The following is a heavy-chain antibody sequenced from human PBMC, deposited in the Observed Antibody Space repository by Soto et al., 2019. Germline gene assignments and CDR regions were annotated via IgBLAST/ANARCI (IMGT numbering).Heavy chain of an antibody. Sequence: EVPLVESGGGLVQPGGSLRLSCAASGFTFSSYWMHWVRQAPGKGLVWVSRINGDGSSTSYADSVKGRFTISRDNAKNTLYLQMNSLRAEDTAVYYCAIRASYYDSSGYFDYWGQGTLVTVSS. V-gene: IGHV3-74*01. J-gene: IGHJ4*02. CDR1: GFTFSSYW. D-gene: IGHD3-22*01. CDR3: AIRASYYDSSGYFDY. CDR2: INGDGSST.